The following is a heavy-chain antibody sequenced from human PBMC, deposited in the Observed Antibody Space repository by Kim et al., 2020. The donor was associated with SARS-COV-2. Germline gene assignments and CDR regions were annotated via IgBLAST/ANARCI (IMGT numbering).Heavy chain of an antibody. V-gene: IGHV3-33*05. J-gene: IGHJ6*02. Sequence: GGSLRLSCAASGFTFSSYGMHWVRQAPGKGLEWVAVISYDGSNKYYADSVKGRFTISRDNSKNTLYLQMNSLRAEDTAVYYCARDVGWGYDYVWGSYRPYCYFGMDVGGQGTTVTVSS. CDR2: ISYDGSNK. CDR3: ARDVGWGYDYVWGSYRPYCYFGMDV. CDR1: GFTFSSYG. D-gene: IGHD3-16*02.